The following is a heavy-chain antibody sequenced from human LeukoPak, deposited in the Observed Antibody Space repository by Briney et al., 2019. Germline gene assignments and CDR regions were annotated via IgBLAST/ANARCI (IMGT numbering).Heavy chain of an antibody. D-gene: IGHD4-17*01. CDR1: GGTFSSYA. V-gene: IGHV1-69*04. CDR2: IIPILGIA. J-gene: IGHJ4*02. Sequence: SVKVSCKASGGTFSSYAISWVRQAPGQGLEWMGRIIPILGIANYAQRFQGRVTITADKSTSTAYMELSSLRSEDTAVYYCASETTIYGDLYFDYWGQGTLVTVSS. CDR3: ASETTIYGDLYFDY.